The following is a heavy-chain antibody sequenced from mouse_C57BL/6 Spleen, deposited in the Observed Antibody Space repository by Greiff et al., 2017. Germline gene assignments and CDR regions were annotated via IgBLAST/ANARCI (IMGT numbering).Heavy chain of an antibody. CDR1: GFTFSDYG. J-gene: IGHJ3*01. CDR3: ARNHYGSSPPFAY. V-gene: IGHV5-17*01. Sequence: EVQRVESGGGLVKPGGSLKLSCAASGFTFSDYGMHWVRQAPEKGLEWVAYISSGSSTIYYADTVKGRFTISRDNAKNTLFLQMTSLRSEDTAMYYCARNHYGSSPPFAYWGQGTLVTVSA. CDR2: ISSGSSTI. D-gene: IGHD1-1*01.